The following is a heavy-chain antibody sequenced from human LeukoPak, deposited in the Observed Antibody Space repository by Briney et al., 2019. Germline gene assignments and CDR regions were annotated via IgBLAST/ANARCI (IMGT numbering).Heavy chain of an antibody. CDR2: ISYDGSNK. CDR1: GFTFSDYA. V-gene: IGHV3-30*04. CDR3: ARDLYYFDY. J-gene: IGHJ4*02. Sequence: GGSLRLSCAASGFTFSDYAMTWVRQAPGKGLEWVAVISYDGSNKYYADSVKGRFTISRDNSKNTLYLQMNSLRAEDTAVYYCARDLYYFDYWGQGTLVTVSS.